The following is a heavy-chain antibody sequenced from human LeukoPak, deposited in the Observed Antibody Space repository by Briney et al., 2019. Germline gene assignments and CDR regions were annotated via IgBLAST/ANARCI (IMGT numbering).Heavy chain of an antibody. CDR2: IYHSGST. D-gene: IGHD3-22*01. CDR1: GYSISSGYY. CDR3: AREVREYYYDSSGYYQSDY. Sequence: SETLSLTCTVSGYSISSGYYWGWIRQPPGKGLEWIGSIYHSGSTYYNPSLKSRVTISVDTSKNQFSLKPSSVTAVDTAVYYCAREVREYYYDSSGYYQSDYWGQGTLVTVSS. J-gene: IGHJ4*02. V-gene: IGHV4-38-2*02.